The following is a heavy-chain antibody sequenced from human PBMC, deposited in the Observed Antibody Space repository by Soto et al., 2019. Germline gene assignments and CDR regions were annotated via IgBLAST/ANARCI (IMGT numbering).Heavy chain of an antibody. CDR1: GLTFSSNA. V-gene: IGHV3-23*01. J-gene: IGHJ4*02. Sequence: EVQLLESGGGLVQPGGSLRLSCAASGLTFSSNAMNWVRQAPGKGLEWVSSISGSGDTTYYAATVKGRFTISRDNSKTTLFRQRNSLRGEDTAVFYCAKDRRGSSSRGGSDGEFDYWGQGTLVTVSS. CDR2: ISGSGDTT. D-gene: IGHD6-6*01. CDR3: AKDRRGSSSRGGSDGEFDY.